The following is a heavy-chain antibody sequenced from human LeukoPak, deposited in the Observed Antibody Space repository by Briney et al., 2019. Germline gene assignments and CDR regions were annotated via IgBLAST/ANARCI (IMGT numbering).Heavy chain of an antibody. Sequence: PSETLSLTCAVYVXSFSGYYWSWIRQPPGKGLEWVGEINHSGSTNYNPSLKSRVTMSVDTSKNQFSLNLSSVTAADTAVYYCARTLDGYSYGYYFDYWGQGTLVTVSS. CDR3: ARTLDGYSYGYYFDY. J-gene: IGHJ4*02. CDR2: INHSGST. CDR1: VXSFSGYY. D-gene: IGHD5-18*01. V-gene: IGHV4-34*01.